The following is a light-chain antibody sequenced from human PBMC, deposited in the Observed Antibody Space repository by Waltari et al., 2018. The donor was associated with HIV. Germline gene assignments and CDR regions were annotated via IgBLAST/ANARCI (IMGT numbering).Light chain of an antibody. CDR3: QVWDSSSDHVL. J-gene: IGLJ2*01. V-gene: IGLV3-21*02. CDR2: DDS. Sequence: SYVLTQPPSVSVAPGQTARITCGGNNIGSKSVHWYQQKTGQAPVLVVYDDSDRPSGIPERVSGSNAGNTATLTISRVEAGDEADYHCQVWDSSSDHVLFGGGTKVTVL. CDR1: NIGSKS.